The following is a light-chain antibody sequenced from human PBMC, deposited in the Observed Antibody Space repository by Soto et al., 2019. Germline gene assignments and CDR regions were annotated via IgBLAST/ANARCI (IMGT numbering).Light chain of an antibody. Sequence: QSALTQPASVSGSPGQSITVSCTGTSSDVGSSNLVSWYQQHPGKAPKLMIYEVTKRPAGISDRFSGSKSGDTASLTISGLQAEDEADYYCCSYAGASTYVLGTGTKLTVL. CDR1: SSDVGSSNL. V-gene: IGLV2-23*02. CDR3: CSYAGASTYV. CDR2: EVT. J-gene: IGLJ1*01.